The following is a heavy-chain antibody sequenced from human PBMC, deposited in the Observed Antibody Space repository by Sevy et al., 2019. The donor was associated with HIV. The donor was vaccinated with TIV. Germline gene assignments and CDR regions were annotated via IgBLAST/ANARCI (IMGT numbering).Heavy chain of an antibody. D-gene: IGHD5-18*01. CDR1: GGSISSYY. Sequence: SETLSLTCTVSGGSISSYYWSWIRQPPGKGLEWIGYIYYSGSTNYNPSLKSRVTISVDTSKNQFSLKLSSVTAADTAVYYCARDLRGYSYGLYYYYYGMDVWGQWTTVTVSS. V-gene: IGHV4-59*01. CDR2: IYYSGST. CDR3: ARDLRGYSYGLYYYYYGMDV. J-gene: IGHJ6*02.